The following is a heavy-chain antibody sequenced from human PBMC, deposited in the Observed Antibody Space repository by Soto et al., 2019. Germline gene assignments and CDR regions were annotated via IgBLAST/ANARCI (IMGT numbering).Heavy chain of an antibody. CDR1: GYTFTSYY. CDR2: INPSGGST. D-gene: IGHD3-10*01. V-gene: IGHV1-46*01. CDR3: ARGPYGSGSYLSGFYYGLDV. J-gene: IGHJ6*02. Sequence: QVQLVQSGAEVKKPGASVKVSCKASGYTFTSYYMHWVRQAPGQGLEWMGIINPSGGSTSYAQKFQGRVTMTRDKSTSTFYMVLSSLRSEDTAVYYCARGPYGSGSYLSGFYYGLDVWGQGTTVTVSS.